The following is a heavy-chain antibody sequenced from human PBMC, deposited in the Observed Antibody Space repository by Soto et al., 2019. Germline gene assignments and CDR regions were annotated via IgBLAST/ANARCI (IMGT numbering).Heavy chain of an antibody. V-gene: IGHV1-69*12. D-gene: IGHD3-3*02. J-gene: IGHJ6*02. CDR2: IMPVFPTP. CDR3: ARDKDRQQLGGNYYYIMDV. CDR1: GGTFRTSA. Sequence: QVQLVQSGAEVTKPGSSVKVSCKTSGGTFRTSAISWVRQAPGHGLEWMGGIMPVFPTPDYAQKFQGRVTITADESTSTAYMELSSLGSEDTAVYYCARDKDRQQLGGNYYYIMDVWGQGTTVTVSS.